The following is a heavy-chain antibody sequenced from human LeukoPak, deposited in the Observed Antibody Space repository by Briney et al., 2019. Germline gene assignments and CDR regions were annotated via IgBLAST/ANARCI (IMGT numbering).Heavy chain of an antibody. Sequence: SETLSLTCTVSGGSISSYYWSWIRQPPGKGLEWIGYIYYSGRTNYNPSLKSRVTISVDTSKNQFSLKLSSVTAADTAVYYCARYLNYDFWSGYFVDAFDIWGQGTMVTVSS. D-gene: IGHD3-3*01. CDR3: ARYLNYDFWSGYFVDAFDI. CDR1: GGSISSYY. J-gene: IGHJ3*02. CDR2: IYYSGRT. V-gene: IGHV4-59*01.